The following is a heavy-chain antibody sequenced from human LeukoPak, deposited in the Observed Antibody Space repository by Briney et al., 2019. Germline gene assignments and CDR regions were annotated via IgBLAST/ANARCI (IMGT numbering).Heavy chain of an antibody. D-gene: IGHD3-22*01. J-gene: IGHJ4*02. CDR1: GYSISSGYY. CDR3: AREGGGGITMIVVYFDY. V-gene: IGHV4-38-2*02. CDR2: IYHSGST. Sequence: SETPSLTCTVSGYSISSGYYWGWIRQPPGKGLEWIGSIYHSGSTYYNPSLKSRVTISVDTSKNQFSLKLSSVTAADTAVYYCAREGGGGITMIVVYFDYWGQGTLVTVSS.